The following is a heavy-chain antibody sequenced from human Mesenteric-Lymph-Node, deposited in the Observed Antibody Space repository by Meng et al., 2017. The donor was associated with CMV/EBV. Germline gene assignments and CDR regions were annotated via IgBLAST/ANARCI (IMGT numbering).Heavy chain of an antibody. CDR1: GGSISSSWHY. J-gene: IGHJ5*02. D-gene: IGHD3-10*01. CDR3: ARDTLTYSYGPGWIDP. CDR2: IFYSGSA. Sequence: QLQLQVSGPRLVKPSETLSLKRTVSGGSISSSWHYWGWIRQPPGKGLEWIGSIFYSGSAHYNPALESRVTISIDKSKNEFFLNLGSVTAADTAMYFCARDTLTYSYGPGWIDPWGQGTLVTVPS. V-gene: IGHV4-39*02.